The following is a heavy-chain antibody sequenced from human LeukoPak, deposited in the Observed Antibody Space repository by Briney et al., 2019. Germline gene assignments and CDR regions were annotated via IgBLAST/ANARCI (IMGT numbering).Heavy chain of an antibody. CDR3: AKGYDFWSGASFYYYYYTDV. D-gene: IGHD3-3*01. Sequence: GGSLRLSCAASGFTFSSYGMHWVRQAPGKGLEWVAFIRYDGSNKYYADSVKGRFTISRDNSKNTLYLQMNSLRAEDTAVYYCAKGYDFWSGASFYYYYYTDVWGKGTTVTVSS. V-gene: IGHV3-30*02. CDR2: IRYDGSNK. J-gene: IGHJ6*03. CDR1: GFTFSSYG.